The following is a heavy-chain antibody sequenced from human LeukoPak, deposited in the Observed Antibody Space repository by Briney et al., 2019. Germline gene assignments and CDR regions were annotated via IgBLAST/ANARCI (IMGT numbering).Heavy chain of an antibody. Sequence: PSETLSLTCTVSGGSLSSGGYYWSWIRQHPGKGLEWIGYIDYSGSTYYNPSLKSRVTISVDTSKNQFSLKLSSVTAADTAVYHCARERDSGAAARLHGFDYWGQGTLVTVSS. V-gene: IGHV4-31*03. J-gene: IGHJ4*02. CDR2: IDYSGST. CDR1: GGSLSSGGYY. CDR3: ARERDSGAAARLHGFDY. D-gene: IGHD6-13*01.